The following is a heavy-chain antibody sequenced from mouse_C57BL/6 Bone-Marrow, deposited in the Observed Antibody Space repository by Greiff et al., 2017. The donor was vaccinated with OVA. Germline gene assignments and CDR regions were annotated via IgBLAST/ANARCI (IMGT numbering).Heavy chain of an antibody. V-gene: IGHV5-4*01. D-gene: IGHD1-1*01. CDR2: ISAGGSYT. CDR1: GFTFSSYA. J-gene: IGHJ3*01. CDR3: AIDSSITTVVAPVAY. Sequence: EVKVVESGGGLVKPGGSLKLSCAASGFTFSSYAMSWVRQTPEQRLEWVATISAGGSYTYYPDNVKGRVTLARDNAKNNLYLQMSHLKSEDTAMYYCAIDSSITTVVAPVAYWGQGTLVTVSA.